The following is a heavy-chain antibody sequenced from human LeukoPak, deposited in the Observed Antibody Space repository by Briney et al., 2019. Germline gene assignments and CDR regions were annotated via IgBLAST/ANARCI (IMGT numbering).Heavy chain of an antibody. CDR3: ARDPGCCSGGSCYSGPRYYGMDV. Sequence: PSETLSLTCAVYGGSFSGYYWSWIRQPPGKGLEWIGEINHSGSTNYNPSLKSRVTISVDKSKNQFSLKLSSVTAADTAVYYCARDPGCCSGGSCYSGPRYYGMDVWGQGTTVTVSS. CDR2: INHSGST. V-gene: IGHV4-34*01. CDR1: GGSFSGYY. D-gene: IGHD2-15*01. J-gene: IGHJ6*02.